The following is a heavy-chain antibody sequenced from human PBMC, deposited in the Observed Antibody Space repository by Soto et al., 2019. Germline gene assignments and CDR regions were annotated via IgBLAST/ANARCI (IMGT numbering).Heavy chain of an antibody. Sequence: QVQLVQSGAEVKKPGSSVKVSCKASGGTFSSYAISWVRQAPGQGLEWMGGIIPIFGTANYAQKFQGRVTITADESTSTAYRELSSLRSEDTAVYYCASTQRPGIQRVRDFDPWGQGTLVTVSS. CDR1: GGTFSSYA. V-gene: IGHV1-69*01. D-gene: IGHD5-18*01. CDR2: IIPIFGTA. J-gene: IGHJ5*02. CDR3: ASTQRPGIQRVRDFDP.